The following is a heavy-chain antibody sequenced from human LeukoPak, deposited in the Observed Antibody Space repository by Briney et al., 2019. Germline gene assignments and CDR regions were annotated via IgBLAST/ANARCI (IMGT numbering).Heavy chain of an antibody. CDR1: GFTLSTYW. CDR2: INTDGSLI. CDR3: ARIIVGATGIDY. V-gene: IGHV3-74*01. Sequence: QPGGSLRLSCAVSGFTLSTYWMHWVRQAPGKGLVWVSRINTDGSLINYADSVKGRFTMSRDNSKNALYLQMSSLRAEDTAVYYCARIIVGATGIDYWGQGTLVTVSS. J-gene: IGHJ4*02. D-gene: IGHD1-26*01.